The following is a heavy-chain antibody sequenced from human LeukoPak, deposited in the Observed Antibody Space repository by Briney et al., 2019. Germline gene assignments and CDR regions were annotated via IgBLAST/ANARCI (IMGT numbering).Heavy chain of an antibody. J-gene: IGHJ3*02. CDR2: ISSSSSYI. CDR1: GFTFSSYS. V-gene: IGHV3-21*01. D-gene: IGHD3-22*01. Sequence: GGSLRLSCAASGFTFSSYSMNWVRQAPGKGLEWVSSISSSSSYIYYADSVKGRFTISRDNAKNSLYLQMNSLRAEDTAVYYCARESRDSSGYYWGAFDIWGQGTMVIVSS. CDR3: ARESRDSSGYYWGAFDI.